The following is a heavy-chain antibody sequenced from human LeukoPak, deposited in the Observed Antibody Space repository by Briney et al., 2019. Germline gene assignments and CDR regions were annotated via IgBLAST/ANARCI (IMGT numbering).Heavy chain of an antibody. CDR3: ARAGGWEGYYFDY. J-gene: IGHJ4*02. CDR2: ISSSGSI. Sequence: PGGSLRLSCAASGFTFSSHEMNWVRQAPGKGLEWVSYISSSGSIYYGDSVKGRFTISRDNAKNSLYLQMNSLRAEDTAVYYCARAGGWEGYYFDYWGQGTLVTVSS. CDR1: GFTFSSHE. D-gene: IGHD6-19*01. V-gene: IGHV3-48*03.